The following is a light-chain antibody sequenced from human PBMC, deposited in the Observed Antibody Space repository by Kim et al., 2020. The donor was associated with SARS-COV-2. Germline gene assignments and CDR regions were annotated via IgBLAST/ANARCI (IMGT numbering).Light chain of an antibody. CDR2: DAS. V-gene: IGKV3-15*01. Sequence: VAPGERATRSCRASQSVSSNFAWYQQKPGQAPRLLIYDASTRATGIPARFSGSGSGTEFTLTISSLQSEDFAVYYCQQYNNWPPVTFGGGTKVEI. CDR1: QSVSSN. CDR3: QQYNNWPPVT. J-gene: IGKJ4*01.